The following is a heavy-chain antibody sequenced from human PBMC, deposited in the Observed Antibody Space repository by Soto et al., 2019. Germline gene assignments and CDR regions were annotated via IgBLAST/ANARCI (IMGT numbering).Heavy chain of an antibody. CDR2: INPNSGGT. V-gene: IGHV1-2*04. CDR3: ARWDYGGNSGAFDI. CDR1: GYTFTGYY. Sequence: ASVKVSCKASGYTFTGYYMHWVRQAPGQGLEWMRWINPNSGGTNYAQKFQGWVTMTRDTSISTAYMELSRLRSDDTAVYYCARWDYGGNSGAFDIWGQGTMVTVSS. D-gene: IGHD4-17*01. J-gene: IGHJ3*02.